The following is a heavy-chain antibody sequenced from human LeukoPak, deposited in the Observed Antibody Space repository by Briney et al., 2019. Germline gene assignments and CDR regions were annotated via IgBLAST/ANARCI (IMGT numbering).Heavy chain of an antibody. J-gene: IGHJ4*01. CDR1: GLSLNSYA. CDR3: AKAPVTSCRGAFCYPFDY. V-gene: IGHV3-23*01. D-gene: IGHD2-21*01. Sequence: GGSLRLSCTASGLSLNSYAMSWVRQVPGKGLEWVSASSTSDNGKWYAESVRGRFTISRDTSKNTVYLQMNSLRVEDAGVYYCAKAPVTSCRGAFCYPFDYWGHGTLVTVSS. CDR2: SSTSDNGK.